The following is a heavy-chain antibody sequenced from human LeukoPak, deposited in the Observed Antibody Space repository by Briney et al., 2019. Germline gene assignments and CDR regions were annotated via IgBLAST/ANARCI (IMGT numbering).Heavy chain of an antibody. D-gene: IGHD6-19*01. CDR1: GFTFSSYS. V-gene: IGHV3-21*01. CDR2: ISSSSSYI. CDR3: ARDLDSSGWYYFDY. Sequence: GGSLRLSCAASGFTFSSYSMNWVRQAPGKGLEWVSSISSSSSYIYYADSVKGRFTISRDNAKNSLYPQMNSLRAEDTAVYYCARDLDSSGWYYFDYWGQGTLVTVSS. J-gene: IGHJ4*02.